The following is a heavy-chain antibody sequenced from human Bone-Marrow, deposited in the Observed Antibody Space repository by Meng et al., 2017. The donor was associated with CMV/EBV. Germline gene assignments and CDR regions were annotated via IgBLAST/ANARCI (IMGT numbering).Heavy chain of an antibody. CDR1: GGTFSSYA. Sequence: SVKVSCKASGGTFSSYAISWVRQAPGQGLEWMGGIIPIFGTANYAQKLQGRVTMTTDTSTSTAYMELRSLRSDDTAVYYCARGSYDFWSGYSLGLGDYWGQGTLVTVSS. J-gene: IGHJ4*02. D-gene: IGHD3-3*01. V-gene: IGHV1-69*05. CDR3: ARGSYDFWSGYSLGLGDY. CDR2: IIPIFGTA.